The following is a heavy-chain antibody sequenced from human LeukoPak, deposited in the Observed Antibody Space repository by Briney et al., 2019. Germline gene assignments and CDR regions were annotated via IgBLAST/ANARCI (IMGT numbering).Heavy chain of an antibody. CDR2: TGGSDDST. D-gene: IGHD6-19*01. Sequence: PGGSLRLSCAASGVTFNTYAMSWVRQAPGKGLEWVAVTGGSDDSTHYADSVKGRFTISRDNSKNSLYLQMNSLTAEDTAVYYCTKDLMTGFSSGWYFGHWGQGTLVTVSS. CDR3: TKDLMTGFSSGWYFGH. J-gene: IGHJ4*02. CDR1: GVTFNTYA. V-gene: IGHV3-23*01.